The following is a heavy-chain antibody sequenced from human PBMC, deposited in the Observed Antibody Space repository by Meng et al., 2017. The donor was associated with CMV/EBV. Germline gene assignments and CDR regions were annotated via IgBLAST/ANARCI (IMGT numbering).Heavy chain of an antibody. Sequence: GESLKISCAASGFTLSSYAMHWVRQAPGKGLEWVAVISYDGSNKYYADSVKGRFTISRDNSKNTLYLQMNSLRAEDTAVYYCARDLGYGDYVGYFDYWGQGTLVT. CDR1: GFTLSSYA. CDR3: ARDLGYGDYVGYFDY. J-gene: IGHJ4*02. CDR2: ISYDGSNK. V-gene: IGHV3-30-3*01. D-gene: IGHD4-17*01.